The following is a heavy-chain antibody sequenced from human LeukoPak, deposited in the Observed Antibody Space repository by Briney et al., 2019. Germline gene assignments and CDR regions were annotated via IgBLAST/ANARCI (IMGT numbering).Heavy chain of an antibody. CDR1: GFTFSSYS. J-gene: IGHJ2*01. CDR3: ARDTQLDWYFDL. V-gene: IGHV3-21*01. CDR2: ISSSSSYI. D-gene: IGHD1-1*01. Sequence: PGGSLRLSCAASGFTFSSYSMNWVRQAPGKGLEWASSISSSSSYIYYADSVKGRFTISRDNAKNSLYLQMNSLRAEDTAVYYCARDTQLDWYFDLWGRGTLVTVSS.